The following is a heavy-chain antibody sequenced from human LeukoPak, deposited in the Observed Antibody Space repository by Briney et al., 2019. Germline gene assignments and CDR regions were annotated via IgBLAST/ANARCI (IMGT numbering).Heavy chain of an antibody. J-gene: IGHJ5*02. Sequence: PSETLSLTCAVYGGSFSGYYWSWIRQPPGKGLEWIGGVNHSGSTNYNPSLKSRVTISVDTSKNQFSLKLSSVTAADTAVYYCASRRGDYVWGFDPWGQGTLVTVSS. CDR3: ASRRGDYVWGFDP. CDR2: VNHSGST. V-gene: IGHV4-34*01. CDR1: GGSFSGYY. D-gene: IGHD3-16*01.